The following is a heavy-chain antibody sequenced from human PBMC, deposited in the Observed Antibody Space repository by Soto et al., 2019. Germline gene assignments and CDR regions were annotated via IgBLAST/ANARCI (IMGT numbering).Heavy chain of an antibody. D-gene: IGHD5-18*01. CDR2: ISGTSGST. V-gene: IGHV3-23*01. CDR3: LKVRYGDGRGFDY. Sequence: EVQLLESGGGLVQPGGSLRLSCVASGFTFRSYAMNWVRQAPGKGLEWVSVISGTSGSTHYADSGKGRFTISRDNSKNTLYLPMYSLRIEDTAVYSCLKVRYGDGRGFDYCGQGIRVTVSS. CDR1: GFTFRSYA. J-gene: IGHJ4*02.